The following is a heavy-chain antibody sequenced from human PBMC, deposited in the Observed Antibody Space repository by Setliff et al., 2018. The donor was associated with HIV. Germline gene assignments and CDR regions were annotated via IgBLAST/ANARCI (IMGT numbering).Heavy chain of an antibody. J-gene: IGHJ6*03. V-gene: IGHV4-39*01. CDR1: GDSVISSRFH. Sequence: PSETLSLTCTVPGDSVISSRFHWGWLRQPPGKGLEWIAITHSSGNSYYNPSLEGRVTIAVDMSKSQVSLNLTSVTAADTAVYYCARQAGTYWGFVYYMDVCGKGTTVT. CDR3: ARQAGTYWGFVYYMDV. CDR2: THSSGNS. D-gene: IGHD7-27*01.